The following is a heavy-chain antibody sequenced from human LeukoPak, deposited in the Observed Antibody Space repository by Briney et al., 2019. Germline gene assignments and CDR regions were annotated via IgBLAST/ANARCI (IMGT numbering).Heavy chain of an antibody. CDR3: ARVDDRGHYYDSSGPRKLFDY. CDR2: INPNSGGT. Sequence: ASVKVSCKTSGYSENFYGITWVRQAPGQGLEWMGWINPNSGGTNYAQKFQGRVTMTRDTSISTAYMELSRLRSDDTAVYYCARVDDRGHYYDSSGPRKLFDYWGQGTLVTVSS. V-gene: IGHV1-2*02. D-gene: IGHD3-22*01. J-gene: IGHJ4*02. CDR1: GYSENFYG.